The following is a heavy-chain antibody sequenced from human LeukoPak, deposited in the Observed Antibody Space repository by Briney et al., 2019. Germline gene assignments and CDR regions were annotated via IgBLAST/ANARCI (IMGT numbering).Heavy chain of an antibody. J-gene: IGHJ4*02. CDR3: ARSSGSYLKFDY. Sequence: GASVKVSCKASGGTFSSYAISWVRQAPGQGLEWMGGIIPIFGTANYAQKFQGRVTITTDESTSTAYMELSSLRSEDTAVYYCARSSGSYLKFDYWGQGTLVTVSS. V-gene: IGHV1-69*05. CDR1: GGTFSSYA. CDR2: IIPIFGTA. D-gene: IGHD1-26*01.